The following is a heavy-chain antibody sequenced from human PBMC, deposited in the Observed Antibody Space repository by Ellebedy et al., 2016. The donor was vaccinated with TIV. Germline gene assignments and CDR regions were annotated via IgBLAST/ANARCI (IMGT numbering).Heavy chain of an antibody. CDR3: ARGGVVVVPAAMGGWFNP. J-gene: IGHJ5*02. D-gene: IGHD2-2*01. CDR2: IIPIFGTA. Sequence: ASVKVSXKAFGGTFSSYAISWVRQAPGQGLEWMGGIIPIFGTANYAQKFQGRVTITADESTSTAYMELSSLRSEDTAVYYCARGGVVVVPAAMGGWFNPWGQGTLVTVSS. CDR1: GGTFSSYA. V-gene: IGHV1-69*13.